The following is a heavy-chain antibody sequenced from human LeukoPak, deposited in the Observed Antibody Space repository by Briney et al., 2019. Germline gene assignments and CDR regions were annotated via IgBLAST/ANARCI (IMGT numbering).Heavy chain of an antibody. CDR3: ARDQIRITMIVVVLGYFDY. CDR2: IYSGGST. D-gene: IGHD3-22*01. Sequence: GGSLRLSCAASGFTVSSNYMSWVRQAPGKGLEWVSVIYSGGSTYYADSVRGRFTISRDISKNTLYLQMKSLRAGDTAVYYCARDQIRITMIVVVLGYFDYWGQGTLVTVSS. J-gene: IGHJ4*02. CDR1: GFTVSSNY. V-gene: IGHV3-53*01.